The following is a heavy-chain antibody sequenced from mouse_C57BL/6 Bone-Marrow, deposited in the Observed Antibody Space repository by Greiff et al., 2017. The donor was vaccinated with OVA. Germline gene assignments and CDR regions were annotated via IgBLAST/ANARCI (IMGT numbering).Heavy chain of an antibody. J-gene: IGHJ2*01. Sequence: QVQLQQPGAELVKPGASVKVSCKASGYTFTSYWMHWVKQRPGQGLEWIGRIHPSDSDTNYNQKFKGKATLTADKSSSTAYMHLSSLTSENSAVYYYAIDYGSSYSSYFDYWGQGTTLTVSS. D-gene: IGHD1-1*01. V-gene: IGHV1-74*01. CDR2: IHPSDSDT. CDR1: GYTFTSYW. CDR3: AIDYGSSYSSYFDY.